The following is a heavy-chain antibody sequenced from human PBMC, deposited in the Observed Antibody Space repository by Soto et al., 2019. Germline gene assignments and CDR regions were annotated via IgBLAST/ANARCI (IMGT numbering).Heavy chain of an antibody. J-gene: IGHJ6*03. V-gene: IGHV1-46*03. Sequence: GASVKVSCKASGYTFTSYYMHWVRQAPGQGLEWMGKINPSGGSTSYAQKFQGRVTMTRDTSTSTVYMELSSLRSEDTAVYYCARDAKYYYGPGTYYMDVWGKGTTVTVSS. CDR3: ARDAKYYYGPGTYYMDV. D-gene: IGHD3-10*01. CDR1: GYTFTSYY. CDR2: INPSGGST.